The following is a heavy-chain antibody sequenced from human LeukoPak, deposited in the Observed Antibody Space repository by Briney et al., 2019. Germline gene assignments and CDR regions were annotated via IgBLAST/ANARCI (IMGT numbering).Heavy chain of an antibody. V-gene: IGHV3-74*01. J-gene: IGHJ3*02. D-gene: IGHD1-26*01. CDR2: INSDGSST. CDR1: GFTFSSYW. CDR3: ARGLGGSYYAVDAFDI. Sequence: PGGSLRLSCAASGFTFSSYWMHWVRQAPGMGLVWVSRINSDGSSTSYADSVKGRFTISRDNAKNTLYLQMNSLRAEDTAVYYCARGLGGSYYAVDAFDIWGQGTMVTVSS.